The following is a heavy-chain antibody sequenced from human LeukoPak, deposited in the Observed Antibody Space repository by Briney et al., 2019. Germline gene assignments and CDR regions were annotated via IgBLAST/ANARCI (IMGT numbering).Heavy chain of an antibody. Sequence: VASVKVSCKASGYTFTSYGISWVRQAPGQGLEWMGWISAYNGNTNYAQKLQGRVTMTTDTSTSTAYKELRGLRSDDTAVYYCTNCGGDCYHPFDPWGQGTLVTVSS. V-gene: IGHV1-18*01. CDR1: GYTFTSYG. CDR3: TNCGGDCYHPFDP. D-gene: IGHD2-21*02. CDR2: ISAYNGNT. J-gene: IGHJ5*02.